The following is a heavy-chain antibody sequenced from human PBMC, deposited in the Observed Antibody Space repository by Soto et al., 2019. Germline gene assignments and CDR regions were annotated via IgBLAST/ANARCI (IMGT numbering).Heavy chain of an antibody. J-gene: IGHJ3*02. CDR1: GFTFSSYA. CDR2: ISYDGSNK. V-gene: IGHV3-30-3*01. CDR3: ASLQGDAFDI. Sequence: GGSLRLSCAASGFTFSSYAMHWVRQAPGKGLEWVAVISYDGSNKYYADSVKGRFTISRDNSKNTLYLQMNSLRAEDTAVYYCASLQGDAFDIWGQGTMVTVSS.